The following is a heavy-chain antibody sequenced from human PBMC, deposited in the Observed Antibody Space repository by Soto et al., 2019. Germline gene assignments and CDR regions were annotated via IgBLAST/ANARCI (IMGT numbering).Heavy chain of an antibody. CDR3: ARHVYSSTGAPKIVSYYFDY. Sequence: PGESLKISCKGSGYSFTSYWIGWVRQMPGKGLEWMGIIYPGDSDTRYSPSFQGQVTISADKSISTAYLQWSSLKASDTAMYYCARHVYSSTGAPKIVSYYFDYWGQGTLVTVSS. V-gene: IGHV5-51*01. CDR2: IYPGDSDT. CDR1: GYSFTSYW. D-gene: IGHD3-22*01. J-gene: IGHJ4*02.